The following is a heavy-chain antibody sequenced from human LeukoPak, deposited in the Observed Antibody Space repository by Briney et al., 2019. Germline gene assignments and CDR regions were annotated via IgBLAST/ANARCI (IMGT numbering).Heavy chain of an antibody. V-gene: IGHV1-69*05. Sequence: ASVKVSCKASGGTFSSYAISWVRQAPGQGLEWTGGIIPIFGTANYAQKFQGRVTITTDESTSTAYMELSSLRSEDTAVYYCARDRGTRDFWSGYYAYYFDYWGQGTLVTVSS. CDR2: IIPIFGTA. J-gene: IGHJ4*02. CDR1: GGTFSSYA. D-gene: IGHD3-3*01. CDR3: ARDRGTRDFWSGYYAYYFDY.